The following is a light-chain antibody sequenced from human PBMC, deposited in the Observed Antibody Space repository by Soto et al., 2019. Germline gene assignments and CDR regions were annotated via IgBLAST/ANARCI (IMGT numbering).Light chain of an antibody. CDR3: QQYTSSSGYT. Sequence: DIVLTQSPGTLSLSPGERATLSCRASQSVATQFFTWSQQRPGQAPRVLIYGTSTRATGIPDRFSGSGSGTDFPLTSSRLEPEDFAGYYCQQYTSSSGYTFGQGTKLEIK. V-gene: IGKV3-20*01. J-gene: IGKJ2*01. CDR1: QSVATQF. CDR2: GTS.